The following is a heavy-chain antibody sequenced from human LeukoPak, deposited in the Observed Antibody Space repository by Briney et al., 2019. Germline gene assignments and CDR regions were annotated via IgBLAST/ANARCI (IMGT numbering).Heavy chain of an antibody. Sequence: PGGSLRLSCAASGFTVSSYSMNWVRQAPGKGLEWVSSISSSSSYIYYTASVKGRFTISRDNAKNPLYLQMNSLRADDTAVYYYASGDSSGYYFSFYYWGQGTLVTVSS. J-gene: IGHJ4*02. CDR3: ASGDSSGYYFSFYY. CDR2: ISSSSSYI. V-gene: IGHV3-21*04. CDR1: GFTVSSYS. D-gene: IGHD3-22*01.